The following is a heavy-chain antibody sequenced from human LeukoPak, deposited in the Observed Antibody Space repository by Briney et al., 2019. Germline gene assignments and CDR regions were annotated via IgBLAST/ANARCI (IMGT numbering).Heavy chain of an antibody. Sequence: GESLQISCKASGYHFSSYWIARVRQLPGKGLEYMGIIHPGDSKTTYSLSLQGHFTFSADKSISTAYLQWSSLKASDTAMYYCASSRTRATMVRGVIKDAFDIWGQGTMVTVSS. CDR1: GYHFSSYW. V-gene: IGHV5-51*01. J-gene: IGHJ3*02. CDR3: ASSRTRATMVRGVIKDAFDI. D-gene: IGHD3-10*01. CDR2: IHPGDSKT.